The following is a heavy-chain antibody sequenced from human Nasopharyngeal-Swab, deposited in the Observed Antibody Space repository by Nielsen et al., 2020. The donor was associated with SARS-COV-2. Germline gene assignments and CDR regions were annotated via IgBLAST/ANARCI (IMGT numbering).Heavy chain of an antibody. CDR2: LSASGGNT. D-gene: IGHD3-22*01. V-gene: IGHV3-23*01. J-gene: IGHJ3*02. CDR3: ARDSEKKSYYDSSGSLDAFDI. Sequence: VRQAPGKGLECVSDLSASGGNTHYADSAKGRFTISRDNSKNTLYLQMNSLRAEDTAIYYCARDSEKKSYYDSSGSLDAFDIWGRGTMVTVSS.